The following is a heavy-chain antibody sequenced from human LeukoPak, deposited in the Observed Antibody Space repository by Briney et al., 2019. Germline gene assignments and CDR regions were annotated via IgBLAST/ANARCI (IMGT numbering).Heavy chain of an antibody. CDR2: ISSDSRNI. CDR1: GFTFSSYR. J-gene: IGHJ4*02. Sequence: GGSLRLSCAASGFTFSSYRMNWVRQAPGKGLEWVSYISSDSRNIYYADSVKGRFTISRDNAKNSLYLQMKSLRDEDTAVYYCARYGSGTSYITNYFDYWGQGTLVTVSS. D-gene: IGHD3-10*01. V-gene: IGHV3-48*02. CDR3: ARYGSGTSYITNYFDY.